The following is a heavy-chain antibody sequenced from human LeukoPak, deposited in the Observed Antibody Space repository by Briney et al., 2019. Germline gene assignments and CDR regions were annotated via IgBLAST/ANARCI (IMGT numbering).Heavy chain of an antibody. D-gene: IGHD3-10*02. J-gene: IGHJ6*03. Sequence: GGSLRLSCAASGFTFSSYSMNWVRQAPGKGLEWVSSISSSSSYIYYADSVKGRFTISRDNSKNTLYLQMNSLRAEDAAVYYCARGLSGSEKGLLNRVVRQQKYYYMDVWGKGTTVTVSS. CDR2: ISSSSSYI. CDR1: GFTFSSYS. V-gene: IGHV3-21*04. CDR3: ARGLSGSEKGLLNRVVRQQKYYYMDV.